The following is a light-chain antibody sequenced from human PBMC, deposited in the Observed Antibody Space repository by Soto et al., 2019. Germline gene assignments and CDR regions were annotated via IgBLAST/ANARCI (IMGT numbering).Light chain of an antibody. V-gene: IGLV2-14*01. CDR3: SSFVGTNSFV. CDR1: SSDVGGYNY. Sequence: QSALTQPASVSGSPGQSITISCTGTSSDVGGYNYVSWYQQHPGKAPKLMIYEVSNRPSGVSNRFSGSKSGNTASLTISGLQAEDEADYYCSSFVGTNSFVFGTGTKLTVL. CDR2: EVS. J-gene: IGLJ1*01.